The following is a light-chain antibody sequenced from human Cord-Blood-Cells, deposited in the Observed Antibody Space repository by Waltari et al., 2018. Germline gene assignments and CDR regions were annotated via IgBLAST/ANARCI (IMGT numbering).Light chain of an antibody. CDR2: EAS. V-gene: IGLV2-23*02. CDR1: SSDAGSYNL. Sequence: QSALTQPASVSGSPGQSITISCTGTSSDAGSYNLVSWYQQHPGKAPNLMIYEASKRPSGVSNRFSGSKSGNTASLTISGLQAEDEADYYCCSYAGSSTFVVFGGGTKLTVL. CDR3: CSYAGSSTFVV. J-gene: IGLJ2*01.